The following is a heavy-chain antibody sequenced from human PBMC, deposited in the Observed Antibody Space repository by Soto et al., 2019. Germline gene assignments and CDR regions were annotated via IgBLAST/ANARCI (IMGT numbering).Heavy chain of an antibody. CDR1: SDSIAGENW. D-gene: IGHD6-25*01. CDR3: ARVFSSGSGWMYYFDI. V-gene: IGHV4-4*02. Sequence: QVQLQESGPGLVKPSETLSLTCTVSSDSIAGENWWSWVRQPPGMGLEWIGEIFHTGGTNYNPSLKSRATMEVDKSKNQFSLKLISATAADTAAYYCARVFSSGSGWMYYFDIWGQGTLVSVSS. J-gene: IGHJ4*02. CDR2: IFHTGGT.